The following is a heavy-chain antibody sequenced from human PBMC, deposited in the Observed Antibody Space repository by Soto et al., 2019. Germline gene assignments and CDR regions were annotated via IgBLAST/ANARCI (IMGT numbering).Heavy chain of an antibody. J-gene: IGHJ6*02. CDR1: GGSISSSSYY. V-gene: IGHV4-39*01. CDR2: IYYSGST. CDR3: ARLLLEWLPKSPYYYYYGMDV. Sequence: SETLSHTCTVSGGSISSSSYYWGWIRQPPGKWLEWIGSIYYSGSTYYNPSLKSRVTISVDTSKNQFSLKLSSVTAADTAVYYCARLLLEWLPKSPYYYYYGMDVWGQGTTVTVSS. D-gene: IGHD3-3*01.